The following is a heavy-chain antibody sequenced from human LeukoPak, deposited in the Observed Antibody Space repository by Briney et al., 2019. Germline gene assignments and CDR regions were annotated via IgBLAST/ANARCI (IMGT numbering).Heavy chain of an antibody. CDR1: GGSFSGYY. D-gene: IGHD4-17*01. V-gene: IGHV4-34*01. CDR2: INHSGST. J-gene: IGHJ4*02. CDR3: AGTYGDYVFDY. Sequence: SETLSLTCAVYGGSFSGYYWSWIRQPPGKGLEWIGEINHSGSTNYNPSLKSRVTISVDTSKNQLSLKLSSVTAADTAVYYCAGTYGDYVFDYWGQGTLVTVSS.